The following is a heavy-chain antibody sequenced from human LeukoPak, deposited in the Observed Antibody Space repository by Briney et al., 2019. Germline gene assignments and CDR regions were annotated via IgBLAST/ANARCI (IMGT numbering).Heavy chain of an antibody. Sequence: PSETLSLTFTVSGGSISSSSYYWGWIRQPPGKGLEWIGSIYYSGSTYYNPSLKSRVTISVDTSKNQFSLKLSSVTAADTAVYYCASPYSNYVGLFDYWGQGTLVTVSS. CDR3: ASPYSNYVGLFDY. V-gene: IGHV4-39*01. D-gene: IGHD4-11*01. J-gene: IGHJ4*02. CDR1: GGSISSSSYY. CDR2: IYYSGST.